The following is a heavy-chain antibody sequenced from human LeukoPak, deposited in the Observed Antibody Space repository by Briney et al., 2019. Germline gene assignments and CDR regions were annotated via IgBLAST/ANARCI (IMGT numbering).Heavy chain of an antibody. Sequence: PGGSLRLSCAASEFTFNSYAMSWLRQAPGKGLEWVSAISGSGGSTYYADSVRGRLTISRDNSKNTLHLQMNSLRAEDTAVYYCAKSGASIAARPMDYWGQGTLVTVSS. J-gene: IGHJ4*02. D-gene: IGHD6-6*01. CDR1: EFTFNSYA. V-gene: IGHV3-23*01. CDR3: AKSGASIAARPMDY. CDR2: ISGSGGST.